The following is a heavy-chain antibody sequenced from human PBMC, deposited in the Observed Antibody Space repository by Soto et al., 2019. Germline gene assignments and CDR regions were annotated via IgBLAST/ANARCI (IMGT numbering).Heavy chain of an antibody. CDR1: GGSISSGGYY. J-gene: IGHJ5*02. D-gene: IGHD6-19*01. Sequence: SETLSLTCTFSGGSISSGGYYWSWIRQHPGKGLEWIGYIYYSGSTYYNPSLKSRATISVDTSKNQFSLKLSSVTAADTAVYYCASALVGWHAQPRQPGWFDPWGQGTLVTVSS. CDR3: ASALVGWHAQPRQPGWFDP. CDR2: IYYSGST. V-gene: IGHV4-31*03.